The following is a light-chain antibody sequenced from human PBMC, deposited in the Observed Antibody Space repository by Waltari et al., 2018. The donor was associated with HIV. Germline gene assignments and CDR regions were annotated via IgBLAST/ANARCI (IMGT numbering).Light chain of an antibody. CDR1: QSLLHSNGYNY. J-gene: IGKJ5*01. V-gene: IGKV2-28*01. CDR2: LGS. Sequence: DIVMTQSPLSLPVTPGEPASTSCKSSQSLLHSNGYNYLDWYLQKPGQSPQLLIYLGSNRASGVPDRFSGSGSGTDFTLKIRRVEAEDVGVYYCMQALQTPITFGQGTRLEIK. CDR3: MQALQTPIT.